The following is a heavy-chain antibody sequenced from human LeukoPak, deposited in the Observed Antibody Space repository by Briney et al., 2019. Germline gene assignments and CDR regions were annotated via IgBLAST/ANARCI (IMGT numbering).Heavy chain of an antibody. CDR2: ISATGGAT. D-gene: IGHD6-13*01. CDR3: ATLRYSSSWPDAFDI. Sequence: GSLRLSCAASGFTFDSYAMTWVRQAPGKGLEWVSTISATGGATYHADSVKGRFTISRDNSKNTLYLQMNSLRAEDTAVYYCATLRYSSSWPDAFDIWGQGTMVTVSS. V-gene: IGHV3-23*01. J-gene: IGHJ3*02. CDR1: GFTFDSYA.